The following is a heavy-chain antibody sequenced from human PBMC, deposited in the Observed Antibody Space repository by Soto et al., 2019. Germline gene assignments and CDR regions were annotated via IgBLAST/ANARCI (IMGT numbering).Heavy chain of an antibody. J-gene: IGHJ4*02. CDR3: ARRGACISTSCSLDY. V-gene: IGHV1-46*01. CDR2: INPSGGST. Sequence: ASVKVSCKASGYTFTSYYIHWVRQAPGQGLEWMGVINPSGGSTTYAQKFQGRVTMTRDTSTSTVYMELSSLRSEDTAVYYCARRGACISTSCSLDYWGQGTLVTVSS. D-gene: IGHD2-2*01. CDR1: GYTFTSYY.